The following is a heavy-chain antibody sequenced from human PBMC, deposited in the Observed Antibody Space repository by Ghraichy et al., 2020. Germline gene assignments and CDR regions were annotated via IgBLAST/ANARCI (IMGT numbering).Heavy chain of an antibody. D-gene: IGHD3-16*01. CDR1: GFTFSDHF. V-gene: IGHV3-72*01. CDR3: ARGNRYDGHSYSDY. CDR2: SRNKASGYTT. Sequence: GGSLRLSCAVSGFTFSDHFMDWVRQAPGKGLEWVGRSRNKASGYTTEYGGSVKGRFTVSRDDSKSSLFLQMDSLKTEDTAVYYCARGNRYDGHSYSDYWGQGTLVTVSS. J-gene: IGHJ4*02.